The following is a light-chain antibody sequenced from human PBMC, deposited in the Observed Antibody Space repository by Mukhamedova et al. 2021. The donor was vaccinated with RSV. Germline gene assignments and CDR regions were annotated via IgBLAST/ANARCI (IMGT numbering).Light chain of an antibody. V-gene: IGKV1-12*01. CDR3: QQADSFSYT. J-gene: IGKJ2*01. Sequence: WYQRRVHGKAPKLLIFVVSNLESGVPSRFIGSGSGTEFTLTISSLQPEDFATYVCQQADSFSYTFGQGTKVEIK. CDR2: VVS.